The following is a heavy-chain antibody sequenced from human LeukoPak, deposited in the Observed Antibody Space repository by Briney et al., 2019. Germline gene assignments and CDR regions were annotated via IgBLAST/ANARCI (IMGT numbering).Heavy chain of an antibody. CDR3: ALNVGDCGGDCLADY. CDR1: GFTFSSYS. J-gene: IGHJ4*02. CDR2: ISSSSSTI. Sequence: QTGGSLRLSCAASGFTFSSYSMNWVRKAPGKGLEWVSYISSSSSTIYYADSVKGRFTISRDNAKNSLYLQMNSLRAEDTALYYCALNVGDCGGDCLADYWGQGSLVTVSS. D-gene: IGHD2-21*02. V-gene: IGHV3-48*01.